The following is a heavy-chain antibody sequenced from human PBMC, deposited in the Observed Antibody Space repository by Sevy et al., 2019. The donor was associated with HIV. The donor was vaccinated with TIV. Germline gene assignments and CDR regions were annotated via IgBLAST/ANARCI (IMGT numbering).Heavy chain of an antibody. CDR2: ISAHNGNT. J-gene: IGHJ1*01. CDR3: ASCYYYDSSGYPEWEYFQH. CDR1: GYTFASYG. D-gene: IGHD3-22*01. V-gene: IGHV1-18*01. Sequence: ASVKVSCKASGYTFASYGISWVRQAPGHGLEWMGWISAHNGNTNYAQKLQGRVTMTTDTSTSTAYMELRSLRSDDTAVYYCASCYYYDSSGYPEWEYFQHWGQGTLVTVSS.